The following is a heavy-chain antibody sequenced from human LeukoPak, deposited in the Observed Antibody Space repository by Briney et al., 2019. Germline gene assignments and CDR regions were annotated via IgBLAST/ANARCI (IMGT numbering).Heavy chain of an antibody. J-gene: IGHJ4*02. CDR1: GSSLTELP. Sequence: GASVKVSCTVSGSSLTELPLYWVRQAPGKGLEWMGGFDVIDAKTFYAQKFQGRVTMTEDSSADTAYMELSSLRSNDTAFYYCAAGRPYSLLDYWGQGTLLTVSS. V-gene: IGHV1-24*01. CDR2: FDVIDAKT. CDR3: AAGRPYSLLDY. D-gene: IGHD5-18*01.